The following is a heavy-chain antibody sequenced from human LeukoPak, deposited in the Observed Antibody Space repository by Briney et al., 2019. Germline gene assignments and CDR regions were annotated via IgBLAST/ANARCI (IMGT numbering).Heavy chain of an antibody. CDR3: ARQYRPRHTGNPFDY. V-gene: IGHV1-46*01. Sequence: ASVKVSCKASGYTFTSYHMHWVRQAPGQGLEWMGIINPSGGSTSYAQKFQGRVTMTRDTSTSTVYMELSSLRSEDTAVYYCARQYRPRHTGNPFDYWGQGTLVTVSS. J-gene: IGHJ4*02. D-gene: IGHD1-14*01. CDR1: GYTFTSYH. CDR2: INPSGGST.